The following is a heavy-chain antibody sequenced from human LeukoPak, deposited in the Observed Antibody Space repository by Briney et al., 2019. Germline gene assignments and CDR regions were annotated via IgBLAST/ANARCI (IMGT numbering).Heavy chain of an antibody. CDR3: ARDRHNYYYDSSGYYDY. CDR2: IWYDGSNK. J-gene: IGHJ4*02. CDR1: GFTFSSYG. V-gene: IGHV3-33*01. Sequence: GRSLRLSCAASGFTFSSYGMHWVRQAPGKGLEWVAVIWYDGSNKYYADSVKGRFTISRDNSKNTLYLQMNSLRAEDTAVYYCARDRHNYYYDSSGYYDYWGQGTLVTVSS. D-gene: IGHD3-22*01.